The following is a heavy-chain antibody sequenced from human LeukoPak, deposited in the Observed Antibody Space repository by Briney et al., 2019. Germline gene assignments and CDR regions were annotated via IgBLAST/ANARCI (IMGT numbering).Heavy chain of an antibody. D-gene: IGHD6-19*01. CDR1: GFTFSDYY. J-gene: IGHJ4*02. V-gene: IGHV3-11*01. CDR2: ISNSGSTI. Sequence: PGGSLRLSCAASGFTFSDYYMSWIRQAPGKGLEWISYISNSGSTIYYADSVKGRFTISRDNAKNSLYLQMNSLRAEDTAVYYCATYTAQWLVYFDYWGQGTLVTVSS. CDR3: ATYTAQWLVYFDY.